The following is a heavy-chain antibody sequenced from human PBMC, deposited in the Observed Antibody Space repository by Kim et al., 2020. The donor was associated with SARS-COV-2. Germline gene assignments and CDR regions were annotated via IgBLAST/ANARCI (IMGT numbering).Heavy chain of an antibody. V-gene: IGHV1-46*01. CDR1: GYTFTSYY. CDR3: ARDRRGLWFGELFWFDP. D-gene: IGHD3-10*01. Sequence: ASVKVSCKASGYTFTSYYMHWVRQAPGQGLEWMGIINPSGGSTSYAQKFQGRVTMTRDTSTSTVYMELSSLRSEDTAVYYCARDRRGLWFGELFWFDPWGQGTLVTVSS. J-gene: IGHJ5*02. CDR2: INPSGGST.